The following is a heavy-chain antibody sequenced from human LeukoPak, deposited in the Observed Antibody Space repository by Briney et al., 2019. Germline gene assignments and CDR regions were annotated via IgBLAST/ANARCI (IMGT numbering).Heavy chain of an antibody. Sequence: GASVKVSCKASGYTFTSYGISWVRQAPGQGLEWMGWISAYNGNTNYAQKLQGRVTMTTDTSTSTAYMELRSLRSDDTAVYYCARGSITMVRGVMQSNWFDPWGQGTLVTVSS. J-gene: IGHJ5*02. CDR3: ARGSITMVRGVMQSNWFDP. D-gene: IGHD3-10*01. V-gene: IGHV1-18*01. CDR2: ISAYNGNT. CDR1: GYTFTSYG.